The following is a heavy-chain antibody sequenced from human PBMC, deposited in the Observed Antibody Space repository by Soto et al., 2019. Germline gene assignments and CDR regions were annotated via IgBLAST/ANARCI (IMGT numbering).Heavy chain of an antibody. Sequence: VQLVQSGAEVKKPGGSLRLSCAASGFTFSNAWMSWVRQAPGKGLEWVGRIKSKTDGGTTDYAAPVKGRFTISRDDSKNTLYLQMNSLKTEDTAVYYCTTPGYYYDSSGYYYRGYFDLWGRGTLVTVSS. CDR2: IKSKTDGGTT. CDR3: TTPGYYYDSSGYYYRGYFDL. V-gene: IGHV3-15*01. D-gene: IGHD3-22*01. CDR1: GFTFSNAW. J-gene: IGHJ2*01.